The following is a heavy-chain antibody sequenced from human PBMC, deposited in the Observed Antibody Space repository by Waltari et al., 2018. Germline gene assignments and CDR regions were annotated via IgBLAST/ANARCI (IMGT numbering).Heavy chain of an antibody. D-gene: IGHD3-16*01. V-gene: IGHV3-30*02. CDR2: IRYDGNNK. CDR1: GFTFISSC. CDR3: AKWGIDAFDI. Sequence: QVQLVESGGGVVQPGGSLRLSCSASGFTFISSCMPWVRQAPGQGLEWVAFIRYDGNNKYYADSVKGRFTISRDNSKNTLYLQMNSLRAEDTAVYYCAKWGIDAFDIWGQGTMVTVSS. J-gene: IGHJ3*02.